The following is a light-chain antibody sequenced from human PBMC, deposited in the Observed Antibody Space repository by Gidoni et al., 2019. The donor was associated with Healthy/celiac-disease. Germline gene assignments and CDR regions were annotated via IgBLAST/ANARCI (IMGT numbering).Light chain of an antibody. V-gene: IGLV2-14*03. CDR1: SSDVGGYNY. CDR2: DVS. Sequence: QSALTQPASVSGSPRPSITISCTGTSSDVGGYNYVSWYQQHPGKAPKLMIYDVSNRPSGVSNRFSGSKSGNTASLTISGLQAEDEADYYCSSYTSSSTLYVVFGGGTKLTVL. CDR3: SSYTSSSTLYVV. J-gene: IGLJ2*01.